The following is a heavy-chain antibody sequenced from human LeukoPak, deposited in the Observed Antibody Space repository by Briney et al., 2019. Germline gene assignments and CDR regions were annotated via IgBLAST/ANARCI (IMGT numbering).Heavy chain of an antibody. CDR1: GGSISSYY. V-gene: IGHV4-59*01. D-gene: IGHD6-13*01. J-gene: IGHJ5*02. Sequence: SETLSLTCTVSGGSISSYYWSWIRQPPGKGLEWIGYIYYSGSTNYNPSLKSRVTISVDTSQNQFSLKLSSVTAADTAVYYCARAYSSSWYEGRWFDPWGQGTLVTVSS. CDR2: IYYSGST. CDR3: ARAYSSSWYEGRWFDP.